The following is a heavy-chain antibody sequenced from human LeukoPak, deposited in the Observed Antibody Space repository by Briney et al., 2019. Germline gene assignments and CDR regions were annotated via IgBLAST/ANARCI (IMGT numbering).Heavy chain of an antibody. CDR3: VKDGLAFCGGDCYSYFDY. D-gene: IGHD2-21*02. J-gene: IGHJ4*02. CDR1: GFTFSVYA. V-gene: IGHV3-64D*06. Sequence: PGGSLRLSCSASGFTFSVYAIHWVRQAPGKGLEYVSTTISNGGSTYYADSVKGRSTISRDNSKNTVSLQMSSLRAEDTALYYCVKDGLAFCGGDCYSYFDYWGQGTLVTVSS. CDR2: TISNGGST.